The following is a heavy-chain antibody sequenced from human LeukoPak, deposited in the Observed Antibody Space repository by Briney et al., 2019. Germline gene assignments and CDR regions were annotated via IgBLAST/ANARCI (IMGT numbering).Heavy chain of an antibody. Sequence: SETLSLTCTVSGGSISSGDYYWSWIRQPPGKGLEWIGYIYYSGSTHYNPSLKSRVTISVDTSKNQFSLKLSSVTAADTAVYYCAREIKGGPVVAAYFNWFDPWGQGTLVTVSS. J-gene: IGHJ5*02. D-gene: IGHD2-15*01. CDR2: IYYSGST. CDR1: GGSISSGDYY. CDR3: AREIKGGPVVAAYFNWFDP. V-gene: IGHV4-30-4*02.